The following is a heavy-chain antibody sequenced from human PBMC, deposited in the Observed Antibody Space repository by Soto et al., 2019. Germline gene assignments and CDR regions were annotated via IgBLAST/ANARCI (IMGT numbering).Heavy chain of an antibody. CDR1: GFTFSSYW. V-gene: IGHV3-74*01. Sequence: LGGSLRLSCEASGFTFSSYWMHWVRQAPGKGLVWVSRTNGDGSTTSYADSVKGRFTISRDNAKNTLYLQMNSLRAEDTALYYCTRGYSSGPDYWGQGTLVTVSS. D-gene: IGHD6-19*01. CDR3: TRGYSSGPDY. CDR2: TNGDGSTT. J-gene: IGHJ4*02.